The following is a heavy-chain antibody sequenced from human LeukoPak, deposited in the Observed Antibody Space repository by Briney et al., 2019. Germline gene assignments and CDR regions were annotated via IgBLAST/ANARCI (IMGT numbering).Heavy chain of an antibody. Sequence: GGSLRLSCAASGFTFSSYAMSWVRQAPGKGLEWVSAISGSGDSTYYADSVKGRFTISRDNAKNSLYLQMNSLRAEDTAVYYCARGRVEGFGVVIFDYWGQGTLVTVSS. CDR1: GFTFSSYA. J-gene: IGHJ4*02. CDR3: ARGRVEGFGVVIFDY. CDR2: ISGSGDST. V-gene: IGHV3-23*01. D-gene: IGHD3-3*01.